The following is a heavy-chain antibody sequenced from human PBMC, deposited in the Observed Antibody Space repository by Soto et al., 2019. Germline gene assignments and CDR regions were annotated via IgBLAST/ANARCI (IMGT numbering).Heavy chain of an antibody. D-gene: IGHD2-15*01. CDR3: ARPSCSGGSCYFWVPTLGDYGMDV. CDR2: IDPSDSYT. J-gene: IGHJ6*02. CDR1: GYSFTSYW. V-gene: IGHV5-10-1*01. Sequence: GESLKISCKGSGYSFTSYWISWVRQMPGKGLEWMGRIDPSDSYTNYSPSFQGHVTISADKSISTAYLQWSSLKASDTAMYYCARPSCSGGSCYFWVPTLGDYGMDVWGQGTTVTVSS.